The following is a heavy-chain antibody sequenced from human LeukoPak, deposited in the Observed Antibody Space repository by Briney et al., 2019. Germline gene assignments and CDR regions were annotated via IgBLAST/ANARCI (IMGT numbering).Heavy chain of an antibody. Sequence: PSETLSLTCTVSGGSISSSSYYWGWIRQPPGKGLEWIGSIYYSGSTYYNPSPKSRVTISVDTSKNQFSLKLSSVTAADTAVYYCARHLSVRGVIITRPNWFDPWGQGTLVTVSS. D-gene: IGHD3-10*01. V-gene: IGHV4-39*01. J-gene: IGHJ5*02. CDR1: GGSISSSSYY. CDR3: ARHLSVRGVIITRPNWFDP. CDR2: IYYSGST.